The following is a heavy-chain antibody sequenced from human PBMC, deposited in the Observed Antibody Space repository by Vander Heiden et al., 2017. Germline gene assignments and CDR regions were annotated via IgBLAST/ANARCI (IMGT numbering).Heavy chain of an antibody. CDR1: GYTFTSYD. Sequence: QVQLVQSGAEVKKPGASVKVSCKASGYTFTSYDINWVRQATGQGLEWMGWMNPNSGNTGYAQKFQGRVTMTRNTSISTAYMELSSLRSEDTAVYYCARRGVYCSGGSCYSGRVGWFDPWGQGTLVTVSS. J-gene: IGHJ5*02. V-gene: IGHV1-8*01. CDR3: ARRGVYCSGGSCYSGRVGWFDP. CDR2: MNPNSGNT. D-gene: IGHD2-15*01.